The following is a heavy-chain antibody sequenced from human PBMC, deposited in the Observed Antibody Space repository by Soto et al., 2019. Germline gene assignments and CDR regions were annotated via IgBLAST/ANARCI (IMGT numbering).Heavy chain of an antibody. J-gene: IGHJ4*02. V-gene: IGHV3-74*01. D-gene: IGHD2-15*01. CDR2: INSDGSST. CDR3: ARDQGYCSGGSCYVAGY. Sequence: EVQLVESGGGLVQPGGSLRLSCAASGFTFSSYWMHWVRQVPGKGLVWVSRINSDGSSTVYADSVMGRFTISRDNAKNTLYLQMNSMRAEDTAVYYCARDQGYCSGGSCYVAGYWGQGTLVTVSS. CDR1: GFTFSSYW.